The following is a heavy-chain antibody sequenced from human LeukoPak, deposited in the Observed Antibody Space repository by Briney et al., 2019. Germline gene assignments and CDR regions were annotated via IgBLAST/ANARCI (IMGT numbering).Heavy chain of an antibody. Sequence: SETLSLTCTVSSGSISSSSYYFSSSSYYWGWIRQPPGKGLEWIGSLYYSGSTHYNPSLKSRVTFSVDTSKKQFSLKLTSVTAADTAVYYCARAVWGELALFDYWGQGTLVTVSS. CDR2: LYYSGST. CDR3: ARAVWGELALFDY. D-gene: IGHD3-16*01. CDR1: SGSISSSSYYFSSSSYY. V-gene: IGHV4-39*01. J-gene: IGHJ4*02.